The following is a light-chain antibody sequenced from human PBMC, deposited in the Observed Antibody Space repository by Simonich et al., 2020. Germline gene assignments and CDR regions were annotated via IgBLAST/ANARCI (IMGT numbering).Light chain of an antibody. V-gene: IGKV2D-29*02. CDR2: EGS. CDR3: MQSIQLPSYT. Sequence: DIVMTQTPLSLSVTPGQPASISCKSSQILMHSDGKTSLYWYLQKPGQSPQLLIYEGSNRFSGVPERFSGSGSGTDFTLKISRVEAEDVGVYYCMQSIQLPSYTFGQGTKLEIK. CDR1: QILMHSDGKTS. J-gene: IGKJ2*01.